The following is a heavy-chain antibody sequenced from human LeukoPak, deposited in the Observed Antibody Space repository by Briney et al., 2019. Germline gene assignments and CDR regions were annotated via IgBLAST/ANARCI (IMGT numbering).Heavy chain of an antibody. D-gene: IGHD4-17*01. Sequence: PGGSLRLSCAASGFTFSSYAMSWVRQAPGKGLEWVSAISGSGGSTYYADSVKGRFTISRDNSKNTLYLQMNSLRAEDTAVYYCAKSLVYGDYVGSYFDYWGQGTLVTVSS. CDR2: ISGSGGST. CDR3: AKSLVYGDYVGSYFDY. CDR1: GFTFSSYA. V-gene: IGHV3-23*01. J-gene: IGHJ4*02.